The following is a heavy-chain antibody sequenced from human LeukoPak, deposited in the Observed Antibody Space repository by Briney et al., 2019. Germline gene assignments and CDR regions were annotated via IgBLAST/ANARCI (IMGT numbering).Heavy chain of an antibody. D-gene: IGHD5-18*01. V-gene: IGHV1-18*01. J-gene: IGHJ5*02. Sequence: ASVKVSCKASGYTFTSYGISWVRQAPGQGLEWMGWISAYNGNTNYAQKLQGRVTMTTDTSTSTAYMELSSLRSEDTAVYYCARALPHRRLMDTTMEQDWFDPWGQGTLVTVSS. CDR3: ARALPHRRLMDTTMEQDWFDP. CDR1: GYTFTSYG. CDR2: ISAYNGNT.